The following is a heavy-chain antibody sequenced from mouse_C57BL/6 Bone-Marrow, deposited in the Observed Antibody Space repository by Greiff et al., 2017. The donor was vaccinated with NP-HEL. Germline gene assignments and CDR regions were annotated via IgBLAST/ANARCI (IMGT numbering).Heavy chain of an antibody. V-gene: IGHV1-15*01. CDR2: IDPETGGT. D-gene: IGHD1-2*01. CDR1: GYTFTDYE. J-gene: IGHJ2*01. CDR3: TRPHYYDFDY. Sequence: QVQLKESGAELVRPGASVTLSCKASGYTFTDYEMHWVKQTPVHGLEWIGAIDPETGGTAYNQKFKGKAILTADKSSSTAYMELRSLTSEDSAVYYCTRPHYYDFDYWGQGTTLTVSS.